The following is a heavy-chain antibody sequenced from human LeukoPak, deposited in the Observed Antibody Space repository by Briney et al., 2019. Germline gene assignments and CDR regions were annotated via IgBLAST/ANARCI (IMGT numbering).Heavy chain of an antibody. J-gene: IGHJ6*02. CDR1: EFTYG. Sequence: GGSLRLSCAASEFTYGMNWVRQAPGKGLECVSAISSSGSNTYYADSVKGRFTISRDNSKNTLYLQMNSLRAEDTAVYYCAREVVDYYDSSGYANYYYYGMDVWGQGTTVTVSS. D-gene: IGHD3-22*01. CDR3: AREVVDYYDSSGYANYYYYGMDV. V-gene: IGHV3-23*01. CDR2: ISSSGSNT.